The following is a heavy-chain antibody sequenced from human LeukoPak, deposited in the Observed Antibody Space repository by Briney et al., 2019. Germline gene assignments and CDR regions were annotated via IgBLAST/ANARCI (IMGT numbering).Heavy chain of an antibody. J-gene: IGHJ4*02. V-gene: IGHV3-23*01. D-gene: IGHD5-12*01. CDR3: ATDSGSNGYDPIDS. CDR1: GFAFSSYT. Sequence: GGSLRLSCAASGFAFSSYTMSWVRQAPGKGLEWVSAISGSGDSTYYAGSVKGRFTISRDNSKNTLYLQMNSLRAEDTAVYYCATDSGSNGYDPIDSWGQGTLVTVSS. CDR2: ISGSGDST.